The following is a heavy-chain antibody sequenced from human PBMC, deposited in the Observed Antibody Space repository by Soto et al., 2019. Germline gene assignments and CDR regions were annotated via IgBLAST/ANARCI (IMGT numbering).Heavy chain of an antibody. V-gene: IGHV3-30-3*01. CDR2: ISYDGSNK. D-gene: IGHD3-9*01. Sequence: LRLPCASSRFTFSSYAMHWARQAPGKGLEWVAVISYDGSNKYYADSVKGRFTISRDKSKNTLYLQMNSLRAEDTAVYYCARKGAGLTGSPVDYWGQGTLVTVSS. CDR3: ARKGAGLTGSPVDY. J-gene: IGHJ4*01. CDR1: RFTFSSYA.